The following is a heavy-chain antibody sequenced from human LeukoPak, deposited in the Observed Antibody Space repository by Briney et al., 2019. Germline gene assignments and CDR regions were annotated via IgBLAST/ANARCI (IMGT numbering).Heavy chain of an antibody. CDR2: ISAYNGNT. Sequence: ASVKVSCKASGYTFTGYYMHWVRQAPGQGLEWMGWISAYNGNTNYAQKLQGRVTMTTDTSTSTAYMELRSLRSDDTAVYYCARDGPIAAAGKYYGMDVWGQGTTVTVSS. D-gene: IGHD6-13*01. J-gene: IGHJ6*02. CDR3: ARDGPIAAAGKYYGMDV. CDR1: GYTFTGYY. V-gene: IGHV1-18*04.